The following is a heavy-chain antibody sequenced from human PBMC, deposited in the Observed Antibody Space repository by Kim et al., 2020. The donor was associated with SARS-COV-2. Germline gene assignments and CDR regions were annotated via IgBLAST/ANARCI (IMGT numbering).Heavy chain of an antibody. D-gene: IGHD3-3*01. CDR3: ARSAHFWSGHYLDL. CDR1: GYTFTDYY. J-gene: IGHJ5*02. V-gene: IGHV1-2*02. CDR2: INPYSGDT. Sequence: ASVKVSCKASGYTFTDYYIHWVRQAPGQGLEWMGLINPYSGDTNYAQKFQGRVTMTRDTSISTPYVELSSLRSDDTAVYYCARSAHFWSGHYLDLWGQGT.